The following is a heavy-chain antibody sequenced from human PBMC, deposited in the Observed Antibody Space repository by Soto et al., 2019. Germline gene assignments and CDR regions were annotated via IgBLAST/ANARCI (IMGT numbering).Heavy chain of an antibody. V-gene: IGHV4-59*08. J-gene: IGHJ5*02. Sequence: SETLSLTCTVSGGSISSYYWSWIRQPPGKGLEWIGYIYYSGSTNYNPSLKSRVTISVDTSKNQFSLKLSSVTAADTAVYYCARVNSGSYYRWFDPWGQGTLVTVSS. CDR1: GGSISSYY. CDR3: ARVNSGSYYRWFDP. CDR2: IYYSGST. D-gene: IGHD1-26*01.